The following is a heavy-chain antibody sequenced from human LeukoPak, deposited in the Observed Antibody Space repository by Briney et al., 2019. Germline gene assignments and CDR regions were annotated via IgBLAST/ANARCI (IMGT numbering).Heavy chain of an antibody. V-gene: IGHV1-2*02. CDR1: GYTFTGYY. Sequence: ASVKVSCKASGYTFTGYYMHWVRQAPGQGLEWMGWINPNSGGTNYAQKFQGRATMTRDTSISTAYMELSRLRSDDTAVYYCARFPIITQGGAFDIWGQGTMVTVSS. CDR3: ARFPIITQGGAFDI. J-gene: IGHJ3*02. D-gene: IGHD5-24*01. CDR2: INPNSGGT.